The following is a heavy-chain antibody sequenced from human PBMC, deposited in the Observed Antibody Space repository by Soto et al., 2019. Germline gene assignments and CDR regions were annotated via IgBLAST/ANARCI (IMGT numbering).Heavy chain of an antibody. CDR3: ARVGGDYDFDY. CDR1: GGSISSYY. V-gene: IGHV4-59*01. CDR2: IYYSGST. D-gene: IGHD4-17*01. J-gene: IGHJ4*02. Sequence: SETLSLTCTVSGGSISSYYWSWIRQPPGKGLEWIGYIYYSGSTDYNPSLKSRVTISVDTSKNQFSLKLSSVTAADTAVYYCARVGGDYDFDYWGQGTLVTVSS.